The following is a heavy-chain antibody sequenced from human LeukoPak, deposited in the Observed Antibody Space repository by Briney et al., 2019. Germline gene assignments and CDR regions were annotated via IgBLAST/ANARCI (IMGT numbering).Heavy chain of an antibody. CDR1: GLTFGTYA. CDR2: ITNGGGGT. J-gene: IGHJ4*02. D-gene: IGHD1-1*01. V-gene: IGHV3-23*01. CDR3: AKGSTTGTTTPFDY. Sequence: GGSLRLSCEASGLTFGTYAMTWVRQAPGKGLEWVSTITNGGGGTYYADSVKGRFTISRDNSKNTLYLHMSSLRAEGTAVYYCAKGSTTGTTTPFDYWGQGTLVTVSS.